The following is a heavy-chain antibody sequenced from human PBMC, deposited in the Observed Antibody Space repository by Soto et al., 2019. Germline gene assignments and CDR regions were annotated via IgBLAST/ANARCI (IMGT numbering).Heavy chain of an antibody. J-gene: IGHJ4*02. V-gene: IGHV4-39*01. D-gene: IGHD6-13*01. CDR3: ARLDLQQLGFDY. CDR1: GGSISSSSYY. CDR2: IYYSGST. Sequence: QLQLQESGPGLVKPSETLSLTCTVSGGSISSSSYYWGWIRQPPGKGLEWIGSIYYSGSTYYNPSLKSLVTLSVDTSKNQFSLKLSSVTAADTAVYYCARLDLQQLGFDYWGQGTLVTGSS.